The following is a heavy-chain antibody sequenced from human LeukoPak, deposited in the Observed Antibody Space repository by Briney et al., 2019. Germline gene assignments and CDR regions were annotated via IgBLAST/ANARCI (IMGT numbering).Heavy chain of an antibody. CDR2: IYYSGST. Sequence: SETLSLTCTVSGGSISSYYWSWIRQPPGKGLEWIGYIYYSGSTNYNPSLKSRVTISVDTSKNQFSLKLSSVTAADTAVYYCARDRGYCSSTSCYAFDIWGQGTMVTVSS. CDR3: ARDRGYCSSTSCYAFDI. V-gene: IGHV4-59*01. J-gene: IGHJ3*02. CDR1: GGSISSYY. D-gene: IGHD2-2*01.